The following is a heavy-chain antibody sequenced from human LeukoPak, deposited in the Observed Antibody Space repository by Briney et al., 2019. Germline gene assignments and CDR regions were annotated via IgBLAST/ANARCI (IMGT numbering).Heavy chain of an antibody. CDR3: ARSTEYSSSLFDY. D-gene: IGHD6-6*01. V-gene: IGHV3-11*04. CDR1: GFTFSDYY. J-gene: IGHJ4*02. Sequence: PGGSLRLSCAASGFTFSDYYMSWIRQAPGKGLEWVSYISSSGSTIYYADSVKGRFIISRDNAKNSLYLQMNSLRAEDTAVYYCARSTEYSSSLFDYWGQGTLVTVSS. CDR2: ISSSGSTI.